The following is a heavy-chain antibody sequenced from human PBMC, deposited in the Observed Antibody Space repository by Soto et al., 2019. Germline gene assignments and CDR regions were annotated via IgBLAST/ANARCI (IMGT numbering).Heavy chain of an antibody. D-gene: IGHD6-19*01. Sequence: SVKVSCKASGYTFTSYGISWVRQAPGQGLEWMGWISAYNGNTNYAQKLQGRVTMTTDTSTSTAYMELRSLRSDDTAVYYCARKGIAVAGTRDDAFDIWGQGTMVTVSS. CDR3: ARKGIAVAGTRDDAFDI. CDR2: ISAYNGNT. V-gene: IGHV1-18*01. CDR1: GYTFTSYG. J-gene: IGHJ3*02.